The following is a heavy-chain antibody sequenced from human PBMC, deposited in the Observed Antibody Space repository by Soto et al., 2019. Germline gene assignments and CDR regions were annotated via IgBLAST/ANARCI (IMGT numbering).Heavy chain of an antibody. V-gene: IGHV1-2*02. CDR3: ARDLAGNDYFDY. CDR1: EYTLTGYY. Sequence: SVKVSCKASEYTLTGYYMNWVRQAPGQGLEWMGWINPKSGDTRYAQKFQGRVTMTRDTSISTAYMELSRLRSDDTAVYYCARDLAGNDYFDYWGQGTLVTVSS. J-gene: IGHJ4*02. CDR2: INPKSGDT. D-gene: IGHD6-19*01.